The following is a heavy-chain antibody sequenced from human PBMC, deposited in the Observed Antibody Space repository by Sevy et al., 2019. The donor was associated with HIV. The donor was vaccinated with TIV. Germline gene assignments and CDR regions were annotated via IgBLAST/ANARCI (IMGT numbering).Heavy chain of an antibody. J-gene: IGHJ5*02. CDR2: IYHSGST. D-gene: IGHD4-17*01. V-gene: IGHV4-38-2*02. CDR3: ARVPPTVTTAWFDP. CDR1: GYSISSGYY. Sequence: SETLSLTCTVSGYSISSGYYWGWIRQPPGKGLEWIGSIYHSGSTYYNPSLKSRVTISVDTSKNQSSLKLSSVTAADTAVYYCARVPPTVTTAWFDPWGQGTLVTVSS.